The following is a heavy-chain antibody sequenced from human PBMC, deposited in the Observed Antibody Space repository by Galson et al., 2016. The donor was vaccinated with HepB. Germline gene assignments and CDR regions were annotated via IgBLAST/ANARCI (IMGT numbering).Heavy chain of an antibody. V-gene: IGHV3-23*01. Sequence: SLRLSCAASGFTFSNYAMIWVRQTPGKGLEWVSGLTNRGGSTFYADSAKGRFTISRDNSKDTLYLQMDSLRVEDTALYYCAKLPRPDYWGRGTLVIVSS. CDR2: LTNRGGST. D-gene: IGHD6-6*01. J-gene: IGHJ4*02. CDR1: GFTFSNYA. CDR3: AKLPRPDY.